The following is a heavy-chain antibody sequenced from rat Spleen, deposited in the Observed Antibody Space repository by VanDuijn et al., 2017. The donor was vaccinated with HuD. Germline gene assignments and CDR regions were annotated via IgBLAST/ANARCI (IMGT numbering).Heavy chain of an antibody. V-gene: IGHV3-3*01. CDR1: DHSVTSSYR. J-gene: IGHJ2*01. Sequence: EVQLQESGPGLVKPSQSLSLTCSVTDHSVTSSYRWNWIRKFPGNKVEWMGYISYRGSTSYNPSLKSRISIIRDTSKNQFFLQVNSVTTEDTATYYCARAYYDGTYYDHWGQGVMVTVSS. D-gene: IGHD1-12*02. CDR3: ARAYYDGTYYDH. CDR2: ISYRGST.